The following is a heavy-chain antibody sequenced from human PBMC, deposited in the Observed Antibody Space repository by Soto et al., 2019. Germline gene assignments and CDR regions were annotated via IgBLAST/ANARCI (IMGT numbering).Heavy chain of an antibody. CDR2: IYKSATT. D-gene: IGHD7-27*01. J-gene: IGHJ5*01. CDR1: GDSISNLDYF. CDR3: ARGRYCLTGRCFPNWFDS. Sequence: SETLSLTCSVSGDSISNLDYFWAWIRQPPGQALEYIGYIYKSATTYYNPSFESRVALSVDTSKSQFSLNVTSVTAADTAVYFCARGRYCLTGRCFPNWFDSWGQGALVTVSS. V-gene: IGHV4-30-4*01.